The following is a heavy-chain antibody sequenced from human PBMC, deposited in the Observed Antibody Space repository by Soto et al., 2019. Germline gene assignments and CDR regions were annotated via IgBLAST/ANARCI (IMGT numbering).Heavy chain of an antibody. D-gene: IGHD2-2*01. CDR1: GFTFNSYA. Sequence: GGSLRLSCAASGFTFNSYAMNWVRQAPGKGLAWVSAIGTDGNTYYANSVKGRFTISRDNSRTTLYLQVNSLRVEDTALYYCVRKYPGTRPFDYWGQGTLVT. J-gene: IGHJ4*01. CDR2: IGTDGNT. CDR3: VRKYPGTRPFDY. V-gene: IGHV3-23*01.